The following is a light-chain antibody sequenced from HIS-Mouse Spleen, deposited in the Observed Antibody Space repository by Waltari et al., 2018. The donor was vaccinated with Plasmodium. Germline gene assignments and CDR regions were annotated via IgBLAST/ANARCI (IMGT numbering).Light chain of an antibody. J-gene: IGLJ2*01. CDR2: EVS. CDR1: SSDVGGYNH. CDR3: SSYAGSNNLV. Sequence: QSALTQPPSASGSPGQSVTIPCTGTSSDVGGYNHVPWYQQHPGKAPNLMIYEVSNRPSGVPDRFSGSKSGNTASLTVSGLQAEDEADYYCSSYAGSNNLVFGGGTKLTVL. V-gene: IGLV2-8*01.